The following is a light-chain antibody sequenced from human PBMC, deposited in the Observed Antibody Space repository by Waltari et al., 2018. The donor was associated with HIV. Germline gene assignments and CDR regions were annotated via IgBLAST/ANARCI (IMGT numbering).Light chain of an antibody. Sequence: HSVLTQSPSASGTPGQRVTISCSGSSSNIGSNYVYWYQQLPGTTPKLIIYKNNERPSGGPYRFSGSKSGTSASLAISGLRSEDEADYYCATWDAGLSGVFGGGTKLTVL. CDR1: SSNIGSNY. V-gene: IGLV1-47*01. CDR3: ATWDAGLSGV. CDR2: KNN. J-gene: IGLJ3*02.